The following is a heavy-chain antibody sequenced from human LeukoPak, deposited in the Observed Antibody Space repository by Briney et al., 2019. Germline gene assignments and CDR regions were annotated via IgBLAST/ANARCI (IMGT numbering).Heavy chain of an antibody. CDR3: VRSYYDFWSGYYYFDY. CDR2: IYYSGST. Sequence: PSETLSLTCTVSGGSISSYYWSWIRQPPGKGLEWIGYIYYSGSTNYNPSLKSRVTISVDTSKNQFSLKLSSVTAADTAVYYCVRSYYDFWSGYYYFDYWGQGTLVTVSS. CDR1: GGSISSYY. J-gene: IGHJ4*02. D-gene: IGHD3-3*01. V-gene: IGHV4-59*01.